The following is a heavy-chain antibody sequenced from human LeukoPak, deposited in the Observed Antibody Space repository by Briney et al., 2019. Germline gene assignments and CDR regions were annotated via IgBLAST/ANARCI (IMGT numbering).Heavy chain of an antibody. CDR1: GGSFSGYY. CDR3: ARGNVVRGIDY. J-gene: IGHJ4*02. V-gene: IGHV4-34*01. D-gene: IGHD3-10*01. Sequence: PSETLSLTCAVYGGSFSGYYWSWIRQPPGKGLEWIGEINHSGSTNYNPSLKSRVTISVDTSKNQFSLKLSSVTAADTAVYYCARGNVVRGIDYWGREPWSPSPQ. CDR2: INHSGST.